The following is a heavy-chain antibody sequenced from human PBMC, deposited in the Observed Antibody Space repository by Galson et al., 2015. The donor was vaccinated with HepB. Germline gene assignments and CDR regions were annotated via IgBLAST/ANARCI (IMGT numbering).Heavy chain of an antibody. J-gene: IGHJ4*02. CDR1: GGSISSGYYY. CDR2: IYNSEST. V-gene: IGHV4-31*03. D-gene: IGHD4-17*01. Sequence: LSLTCSVSGGSISSGYYYWSWIRQHPGKGLEWIGYIYNSESTYYNPSLKSRVSISVDTSKNQFSLKLSPLTAADTAVYYCARGYGDYHLDYWGQGTLVTVSS. CDR3: ARGYGDYHLDY.